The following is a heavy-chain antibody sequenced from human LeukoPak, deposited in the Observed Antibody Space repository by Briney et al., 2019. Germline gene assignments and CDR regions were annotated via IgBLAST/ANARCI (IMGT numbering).Heavy chain of an antibody. V-gene: IGHV3-48*03. CDR3: ARGARRFGELSGY. D-gene: IGHD3-10*01. CDR2: ISSSGSTI. Sequence: GGSLRLSCAASGFTFSSYEMNWVRQAPGKGLEWVSYISSSGSTIYYADSVKGRFTISRDNAKNSLYLQMNSLRAEDTAVYYCARGARRFGELSGYWGQGTLVTVSS. CDR1: GFTFSSYE. J-gene: IGHJ4*02.